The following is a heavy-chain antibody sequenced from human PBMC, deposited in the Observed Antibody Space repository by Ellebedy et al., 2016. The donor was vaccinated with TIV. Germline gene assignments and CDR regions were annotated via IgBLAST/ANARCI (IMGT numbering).Heavy chain of an antibody. Sequence: SVKVSCKASGGTFSSFAISWVRQAPGQGLEWMGGIIGMFGTASYAQKFLARVTITADEFTSTVYMEMSSLRSEDTAVYYCARHSGYHAISYLAYWGQGTLVTVSS. J-gene: IGHJ4*02. CDR3: ARHSGYHAISYLAY. CDR1: GGTFSSFA. CDR2: IIGMFGTA. V-gene: IGHV1-69*13. D-gene: IGHD5-12*01.